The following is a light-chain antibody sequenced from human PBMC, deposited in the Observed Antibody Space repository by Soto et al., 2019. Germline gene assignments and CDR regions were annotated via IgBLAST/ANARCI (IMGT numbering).Light chain of an antibody. CDR2: ESS. Sequence: DIRMTQSPSTLSASVGDIVTITCRASQSTSTWLAWYQQRPGKTPKLLISESSKLESGVPSRFSGSGSGTEFTLPISSLQPDYFASYYCQQYITYPYAFGQGTKVEIK. CDR3: QQYITYPYA. J-gene: IGKJ1*01. V-gene: IGKV1-5*03. CDR1: QSTSTW.